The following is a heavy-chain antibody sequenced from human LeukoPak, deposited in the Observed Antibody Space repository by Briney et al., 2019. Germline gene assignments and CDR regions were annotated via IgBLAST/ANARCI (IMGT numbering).Heavy chain of an antibody. CDR3: ARDCCGGSCDPRQFYFDY. Sequence: GGSLRLSCAGSGFTFSSDSMKLIRQAPGKGLEWVSSISSSSMYIYYADSVKGRFTISRDNAKKSLYLQMNSLRAEDTAVYYCARDCCGGSCDPRQFYFDYWGQGTLVTVSS. J-gene: IGHJ4*02. V-gene: IGHV3-21*01. CDR1: GFTFSSDS. CDR2: ISSSSMYI. D-gene: IGHD2-15*01.